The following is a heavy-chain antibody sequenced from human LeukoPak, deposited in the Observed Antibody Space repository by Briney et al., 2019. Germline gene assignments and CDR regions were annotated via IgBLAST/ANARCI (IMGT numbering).Heavy chain of an antibody. CDR1: GGTFSSYA. CDR2: IIPILGIA. V-gene: IGHV1-69*04. J-gene: IGHJ3*02. CDR3: ASSMTDGAFDI. D-gene: IGHD2-8*01. Sequence: ASVKVSCKASGGTFSSYAISWVRQAPGQGLEWMGRIIPILGIANYAQKFQGRVTITADKSTSTAYMELSSLRSEDTAVYYCASSMTDGAFDIWGQGTIVTVSS.